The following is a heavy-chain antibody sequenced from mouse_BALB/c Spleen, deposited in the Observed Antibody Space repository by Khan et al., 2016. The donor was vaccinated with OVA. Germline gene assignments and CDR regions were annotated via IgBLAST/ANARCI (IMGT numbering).Heavy chain of an antibody. Sequence: QVQLKESGPGLVAPSQSLSITCTVSGFSLTTYGVHWVRQPPGKGLEWLGVIWAGGSTNYNSALMSRLSISKDNSKSQPFLKMNSRQPDHPAMYYFARAYYYGAWFAYWGQGTLVTVSA. CDR3: ARAYYYGAWFAY. V-gene: IGHV2-9*02. CDR2: IWAGGST. J-gene: IGHJ3*01. D-gene: IGHD1-1*01. CDR1: GFSLTTYG.